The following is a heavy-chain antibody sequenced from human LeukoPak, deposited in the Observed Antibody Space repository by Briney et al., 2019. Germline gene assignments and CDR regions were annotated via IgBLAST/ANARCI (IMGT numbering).Heavy chain of an antibody. CDR3: ATGPRGIAAAALRY. J-gene: IGHJ4*02. CDR2: VDPEDGET. D-gene: IGHD6-13*01. V-gene: IGHV1-69-2*01. CDR1: GYTFTDYY. Sequence: ATVKLSCKVSGYTFTDYYMHWVRQAPGKGLEWMGLVDPEDGETIYAEKFQGRVTITTDTSTHTAYMELSSLRSEDTAVYYCATGPRGIAAAALRYWGQGTLVTVSS.